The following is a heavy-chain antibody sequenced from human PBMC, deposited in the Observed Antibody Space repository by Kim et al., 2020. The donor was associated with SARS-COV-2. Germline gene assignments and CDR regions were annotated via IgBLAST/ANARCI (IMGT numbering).Heavy chain of an antibody. CDR2: ISSSSSTI. V-gene: IGHV3-48*02. CDR3: ARDPEVGRYCSGGTCYRPPLYFDY. Sequence: GGSLRLSCAASGFTFSSYSMNWVRQAPGKGLEWVSYISSSSSTIYYADSVKGRFTISRDNAKNSLYLQMNSLRDEDTAVYYCARDPEVGRYCSGGTCYRPPLYFDYWGQGTLVTVSS. J-gene: IGHJ4*02. D-gene: IGHD2-15*01. CDR1: GFTFSSYS.